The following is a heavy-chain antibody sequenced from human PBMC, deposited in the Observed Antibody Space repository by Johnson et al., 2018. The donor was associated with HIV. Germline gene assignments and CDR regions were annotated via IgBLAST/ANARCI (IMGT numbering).Heavy chain of an antibody. CDR1: GFTFDDYA. V-gene: IGHV3-9*01. D-gene: IGHD6-6*01. J-gene: IGHJ3*02. Sequence: VQLVESGGGLVQPGRSLRLSCAASGFTFDDYAMHWVRQAPGKGLEWVSGISWNSGSMGYVDSVKGRFTISRDNAKNSLYLQMNSLRAEDTALYYCAKGHTSSSIAPLGIWGQGTMVTVSP. CDR2: ISWNSGSM. CDR3: AKGHTSSSIAPLGI.